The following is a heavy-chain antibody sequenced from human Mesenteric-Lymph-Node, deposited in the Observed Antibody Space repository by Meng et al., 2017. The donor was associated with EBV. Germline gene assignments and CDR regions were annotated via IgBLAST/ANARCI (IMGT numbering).Heavy chain of an antibody. CDR2: IRTYSGTT. Sequence: VQSVQSGAEVKKPGASVNVSCKASGYIFTSYGINWVRQAPGQGLEWMGWIRTYSGTTDYAQNYQGRVTMTTDTSTSTAYMELRSLKSDDTAVFYCATEARSGTFNWFDSWGQGTLVTVSS. D-gene: IGHD1-1*01. J-gene: IGHJ5*01. CDR1: GYIFTSYG. CDR3: ATEARSGTFNWFDS. V-gene: IGHV1-18*01.